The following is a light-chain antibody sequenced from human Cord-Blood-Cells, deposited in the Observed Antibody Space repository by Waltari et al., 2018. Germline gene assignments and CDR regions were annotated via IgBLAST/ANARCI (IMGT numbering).Light chain of an antibody. J-gene: IGLJ2*01. CDR2: DVS. CDR1: SSDVGGYNY. V-gene: IGLV2-11*01. Sequence: QSALTQPRSVSGSPGQSVTISCTGTSSDVGGYNYVSWYQQHPGKAPKRMIYDVSKRPSGVPYRFSGSKSGNTASLTISGLQAEDEADYYCCSYAGSYTFVFGGGTKLTVL. CDR3: CSYAGSYTFV.